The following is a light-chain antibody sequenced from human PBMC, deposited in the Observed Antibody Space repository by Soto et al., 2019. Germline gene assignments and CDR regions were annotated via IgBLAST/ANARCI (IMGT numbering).Light chain of an antibody. CDR2: GAS. J-gene: IGKJ1*01. Sequence: EIVLTQSPATLSLSPGDRATLSCRASQSVSSNLLSWYQQKPGQAPRLLIYGASIRATGIPDRFSGSGSGTDFTLTIRRLEPEDFAMYFCQQYGSSPWTFGQGTKVEIK. CDR1: QSVSSNL. CDR3: QQYGSSPWT. V-gene: IGKV3-20*01.